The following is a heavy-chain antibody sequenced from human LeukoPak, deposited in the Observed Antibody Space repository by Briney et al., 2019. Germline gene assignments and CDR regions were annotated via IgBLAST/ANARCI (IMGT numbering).Heavy chain of an antibody. V-gene: IGHV4-34*01. Sequence: SETLSLTCAVYGGSFSGYYLSWIRQPPGKGLEWIGEINHSGSTNYNPSLKSRVTISVDTSKNQFSLKLSSVTAADTAVYYCATPYRSSTAFDIWGQGTMVTVSS. CDR1: GGSFSGYY. CDR2: INHSGST. D-gene: IGHD6-6*01. CDR3: ATPYRSSTAFDI. J-gene: IGHJ3*02.